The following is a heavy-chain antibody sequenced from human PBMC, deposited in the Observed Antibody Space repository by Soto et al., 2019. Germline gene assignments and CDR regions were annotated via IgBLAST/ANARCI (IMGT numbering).Heavy chain of an antibody. D-gene: IGHD3-10*01. CDR2: ISSSSSYI. CDR1: GFTFSSYS. CDR3: ARDGEGPFDY. Sequence: EVQLVESGGGLVKPGGSLRLSCAASGFTFSSYSMNWVRQAPGKGLEWVSSISSSSSYIYYADSVKGRFTSSRDNAKNSLYLQMNSQRAEDTAGYYCARDGEGPFDYWGQGTLVTVSS. V-gene: IGHV3-21*01. J-gene: IGHJ4*02.